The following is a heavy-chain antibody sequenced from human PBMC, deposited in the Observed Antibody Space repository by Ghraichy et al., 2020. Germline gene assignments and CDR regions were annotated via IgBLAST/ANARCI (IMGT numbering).Heavy chain of an antibody. J-gene: IGHJ4*02. Sequence: SGTTLVKPTQTLTLTCTFSGFSLSTSGVGVGWIRQPPGKALEWLAVIYWDDDKRYSPSLKSRLTITKDTSKNQVVLTMTNVDPVDTATYYCAHRPREDYYDSSPFLFDYWGQGTLVTVSS. V-gene: IGHV2-5*02. CDR2: IYWDDDK. CDR3: AHRPREDYYDSSPFLFDY. CDR1: GFSLSTSGVG. D-gene: IGHD3-22*01.